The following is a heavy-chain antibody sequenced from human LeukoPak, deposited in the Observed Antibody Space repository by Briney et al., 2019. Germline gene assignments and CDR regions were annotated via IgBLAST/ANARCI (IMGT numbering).Heavy chain of an antibody. Sequence: PSQTLSLTCTVSGGSISSGSYYWSWIRQPAGKGLEWIGRIYTSGSTNYNPSLKSRVTMSVDTSKNQFSLKLSSVTAADTAVYYCARDVRKSGVVPAADDAFDIWGQGTMVTVSS. CDR3: ARDVRKSGVVPAADDAFDI. D-gene: IGHD2-2*01. J-gene: IGHJ3*02. CDR1: GGSISSGSYY. CDR2: IYTSGST. V-gene: IGHV4-61*02.